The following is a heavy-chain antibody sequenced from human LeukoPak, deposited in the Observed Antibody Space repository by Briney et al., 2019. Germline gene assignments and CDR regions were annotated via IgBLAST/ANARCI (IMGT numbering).Heavy chain of an antibody. Sequence: SETLSLTCTVSGGSISSYYWSWIRQPPGKGLEWIGYIYYSGSTNYNPSLKSRVTISVDTSKNQFSLKLSSVTAADTAVYYCARSSWYDIIDYWGQGALVTVSS. V-gene: IGHV4-59*08. CDR2: IYYSGST. CDR3: ARSSWYDIIDY. J-gene: IGHJ4*02. CDR1: GGSISSYY. D-gene: IGHD6-13*01.